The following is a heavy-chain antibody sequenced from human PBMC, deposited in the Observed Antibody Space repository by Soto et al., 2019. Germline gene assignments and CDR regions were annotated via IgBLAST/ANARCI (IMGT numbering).Heavy chain of an antibody. CDR2: INHSGST. J-gene: IGHJ4*02. V-gene: IGHV4-34*01. CDR3: ARLTSDLANHLTDY. Sequence: SETLSLTCAVYGGSFSGYYWSWIRQPPGKGLEWISEINHSGSTNYNPSLKSRVTISVDTSKNQFSLKLSSVTAADTAVYYCARLTSDLANHLTDYWGQGTLVTVSS. CDR1: GGSFSGYY. D-gene: IGHD4-4*01.